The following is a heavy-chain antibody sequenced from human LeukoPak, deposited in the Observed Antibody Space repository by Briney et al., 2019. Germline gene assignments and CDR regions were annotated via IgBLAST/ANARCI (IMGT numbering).Heavy chain of an antibody. V-gene: IGHV4-61*02. CDR3: ARTLIGGIFNWFDP. CDR2: IYTSGST. D-gene: IGHD3-10*01. Sequence: SETLSLTCTVSGGSINSGSYYWSWIRQPAGKGLEWIGRIYTSGSTKYNPSLKSRVTMSVDTSKNHFSLNLSSVTAADTAVYYCARTLIGGIFNWFDPWGQGTLVTVSS. CDR1: GGSINSGSYY. J-gene: IGHJ5*02.